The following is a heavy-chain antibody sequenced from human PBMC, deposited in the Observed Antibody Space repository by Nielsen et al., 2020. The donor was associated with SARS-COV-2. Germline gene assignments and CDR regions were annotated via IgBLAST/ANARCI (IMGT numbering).Heavy chain of an antibody. D-gene: IGHD6-19*01. CDR2: IYYSGST. CDR1: GGSISSSSYY. V-gene: IGHV4-39*01. J-gene: IGHJ4*02. Sequence: GSLRLSCTVSGGSISSSSYYWGWIRQPPGKGLEWIGSIYYSGSTYYNPSLKSRVTISVDTSKNQFSLKLSSVTAADTAVYYCARGHAVAGPAFYYFDYWGQGTLVTVSS. CDR3: ARGHAVAGPAFYYFDY.